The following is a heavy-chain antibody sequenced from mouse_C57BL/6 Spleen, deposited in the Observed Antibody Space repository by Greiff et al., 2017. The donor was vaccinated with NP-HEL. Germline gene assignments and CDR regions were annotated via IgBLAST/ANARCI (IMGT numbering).Heavy chain of an antibody. Sequence: VQLKQSGAELVRPGASVKLSCTASGFNIKDDYMHWVKQRPEQGLEWIGWIDPENGDTEYAAKFQGKATITADTSSNTAYLQLSSLTSEDTAVYYCTIGYSEYWGQGTTLTVSS. J-gene: IGHJ2*01. CDR1: GFNIKDDY. CDR2: IDPENGDT. CDR3: TIGYSEY. V-gene: IGHV14-4*01.